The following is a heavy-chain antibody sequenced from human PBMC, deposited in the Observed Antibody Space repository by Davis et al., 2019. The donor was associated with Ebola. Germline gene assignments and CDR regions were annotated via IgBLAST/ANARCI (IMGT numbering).Heavy chain of an antibody. CDR1: GFTFSIYA. J-gene: IGHJ5*02. CDR2: ISYDGSNT. Sequence: PGGSLRLSCAASGFTFSIYAMDWVRQAPGKGLEWVAVISYDGSNTYYADSVKGRFTISKDNSKNTLYLQMNSLRAEDTAVYYCARGLGVVEGGRFAPWGQGTLVTVSS. D-gene: IGHD2-2*01. CDR3: ARGLGVVEGGRFAP. V-gene: IGHV3-30-3*01.